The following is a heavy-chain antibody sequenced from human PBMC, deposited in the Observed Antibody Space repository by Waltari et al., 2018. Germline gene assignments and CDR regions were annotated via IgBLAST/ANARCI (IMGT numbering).Heavy chain of an antibody. CDR3: ARDQRRDGYNLLDAFDI. V-gene: IGHV1-69*01. CDR1: GGTFGKYD. D-gene: IGHD5-12*01. J-gene: IGHJ3*02. CDR2: IIPFVGTA. Sequence: QVQLVQSGAEVKKPGSSVKVSCKASGGTFGKYDIRWVRQAPGQGLEWMGGIIPFVGTANYAQKFQGRVTITADESTSTAYMELSSLRSVDTAVYYCARDQRRDGYNLLDAFDIWGQGTMVTVSS.